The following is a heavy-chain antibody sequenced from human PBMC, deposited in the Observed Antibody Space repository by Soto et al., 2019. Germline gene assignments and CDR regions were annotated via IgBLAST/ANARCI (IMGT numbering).Heavy chain of an antibody. V-gene: IGHV1-8*01. J-gene: IGHJ3*02. CDR3: AESWGELLRFDI. CDR1: GYPFPSYD. Sequence: QGRLVQSGAEVKKPGASLKASAKASGYPFPSYDITWVRQAHGQGLEWMGWMNPNSGNTGYAQKFQGRVTMTRNTSISTAYMELSSLRSEDTAVYYCAESWGELLRFDIWGQGTMVTVSS. D-gene: IGHD1-26*01. CDR2: MNPNSGNT.